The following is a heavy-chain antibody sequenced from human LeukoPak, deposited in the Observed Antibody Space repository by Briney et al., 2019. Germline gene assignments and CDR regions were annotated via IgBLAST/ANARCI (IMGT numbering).Heavy chain of an antibody. V-gene: IGHV3-23*01. J-gene: IGHJ4*02. D-gene: IGHD3-9*01. CDR2: ISGSGGST. Sequence: PGGSLRLSCAASGITFSSYAMSWVRQAPGKGLEWVSAISGSGGSTYYADSVKGRFTISRDNSKNTLYLQMNSLRAEDAAVYYCAKDPLRYFDWLLEGLDYWGQGTLVTVSS. CDR1: GITFSSYA. CDR3: AKDPLRYFDWLLEGLDY.